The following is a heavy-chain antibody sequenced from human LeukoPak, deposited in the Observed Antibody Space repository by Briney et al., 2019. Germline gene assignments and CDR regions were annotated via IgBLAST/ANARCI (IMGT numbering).Heavy chain of an antibody. V-gene: IGHV3-21*01. CDR2: ISSTTSYK. Sequence: GGSLRLSCAASGFTFSSYSMNWVRQAPGKGLEWVSFISSTTSYKYYADSVKGRFTISRDNAKNSLYLQMNSLRAEDTAVYYCARLLAKWELDAFDIWGQGTMVTVSS. D-gene: IGHD1-26*01. CDR1: GFTFSSYS. CDR3: ARLLAKWELDAFDI. J-gene: IGHJ3*02.